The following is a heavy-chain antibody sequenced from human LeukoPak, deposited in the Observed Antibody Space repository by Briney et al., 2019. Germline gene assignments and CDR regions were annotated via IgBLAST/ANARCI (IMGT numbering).Heavy chain of an antibody. Sequence: GGSLRLSCAGSGFTFSNYWMHWVRQAPGKGLVWVSRINSDGINTSYADSVKGRFTISRDNAKNTLNLQMNSLRAEDTAVYYCARDLGQYYDTSDNWFDPWGQGTLVTVSS. V-gene: IGHV3-74*01. CDR1: GFTFSNYW. J-gene: IGHJ5*02. CDR3: ARDLGQYYDTSDNWFDP. CDR2: INSDGINT. D-gene: IGHD3-22*01.